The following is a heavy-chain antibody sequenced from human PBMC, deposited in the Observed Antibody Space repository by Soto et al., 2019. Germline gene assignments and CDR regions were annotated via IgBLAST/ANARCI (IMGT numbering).Heavy chain of an antibody. Sequence: PGESLKISCKGSGYSFTSYWISWVRQMPGKGLEWMGRIDPSDSYTNYSPSFQGHVTISADKSISTAYLQWSSLKASDTAMYYCARPGGDGYNVAVDFDYWGQGTPVTVSS. J-gene: IGHJ4*02. CDR1: GYSFTSYW. CDR2: IDPSDSYT. V-gene: IGHV5-10-1*01. D-gene: IGHD2-21*01. CDR3: ARPGGDGYNVAVDFDY.